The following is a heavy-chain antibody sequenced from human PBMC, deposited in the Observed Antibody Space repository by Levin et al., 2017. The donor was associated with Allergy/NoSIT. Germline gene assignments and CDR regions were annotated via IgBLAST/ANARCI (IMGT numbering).Heavy chain of an antibody. D-gene: IGHD3-10*01. CDR1: GFTFSSYA. Sequence: GGSLRLSCAASGFTFSSYAMSWVRQAPGKGLEWVSAISGSGGSTYYADSVKGRFTISRDNSKNTLYLQMNSLRAEDTAVYYCATIRGYYGSEDDYWGQGTLVTVSS. CDR2: ISGSGGST. J-gene: IGHJ4*02. CDR3: ATIRGYYGSEDDY. V-gene: IGHV3-23*01.